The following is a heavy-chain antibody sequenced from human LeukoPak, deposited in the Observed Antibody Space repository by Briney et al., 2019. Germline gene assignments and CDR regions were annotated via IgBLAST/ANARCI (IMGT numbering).Heavy chain of an antibody. CDR3: AKIRGSYLDY. V-gene: IGHV3-23*01. Sequence: GGSLRLSCAASGFTFTSYAMSWVRQAPGKGLEWVSAISTGGDNTYYADSVKGRFTISRDNSKNTLYVQMNSLRAEDTALYYCAKIRGSYLDYWGQGTLVTVSS. J-gene: IGHJ4*02. D-gene: IGHD1-26*01. CDR2: ISTGGDNT. CDR1: GFTFTSYA.